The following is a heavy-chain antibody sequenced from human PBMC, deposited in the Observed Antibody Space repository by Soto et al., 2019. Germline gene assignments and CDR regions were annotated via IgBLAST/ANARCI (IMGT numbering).Heavy chain of an antibody. CDR3: ARALGYYDSSGYYYRWFDP. D-gene: IGHD3-22*01. Sequence: SETLSLTCTVSGGSISSHYWSWIRQPPGKGLECIGHIYYTGSTNYNPSLKSRVTISVETSKKQFSLKLSSVTAADTAVYYCARALGYYDSSGYYYRWFDPWGQGTLVTVS. CDR2: IYYTGST. V-gene: IGHV4-59*11. J-gene: IGHJ5*02. CDR1: GGSISSHY.